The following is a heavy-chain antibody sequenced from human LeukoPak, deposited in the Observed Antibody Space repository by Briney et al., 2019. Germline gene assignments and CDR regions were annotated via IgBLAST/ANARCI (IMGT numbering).Heavy chain of an antibody. Sequence: GGSLRLSCAASGFTFSSYGMHWVRQAPGKGLEWVAVIWYDGSNKYYADSVKGRFTISRDNSKNTLYLQMDSLKTEDTAVYFCARGRPERPRYFDFGGQGTLVTVSS. J-gene: IGHJ4*02. D-gene: IGHD1-1*01. CDR3: ARGRPERPRYFDF. CDR2: IWYDGSNK. CDR1: GFTFSSYG. V-gene: IGHV3-33*01.